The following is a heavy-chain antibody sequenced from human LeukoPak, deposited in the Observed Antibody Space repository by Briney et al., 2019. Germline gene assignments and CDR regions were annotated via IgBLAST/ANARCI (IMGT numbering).Heavy chain of an antibody. V-gene: IGHV4-34*01. CDR3: AREGHYGGNVYYYYYYMDV. Sequence: PSATLSLTCAVCGGSFSGYYWSWIRQPPGKGLEWIGEINHSGSTTYNPSLKSRVTISVDTSKNQFSLRLSSVTAADTAVYYCAREGHYGGNVYYYYYYMDVWGKGTTVTVSS. CDR1: GGSFSGYY. J-gene: IGHJ6*03. D-gene: IGHD4-23*01. CDR2: INHSGST.